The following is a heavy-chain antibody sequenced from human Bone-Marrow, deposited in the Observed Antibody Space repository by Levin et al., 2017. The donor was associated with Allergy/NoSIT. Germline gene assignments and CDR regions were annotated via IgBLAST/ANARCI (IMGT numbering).Heavy chain of an antibody. CDR2: ISDSGDTI. V-gene: IGHV3-11*01. Sequence: GESLKISCAASGFTFSDYYMGWIRQAPGKGLEWVSYISDSGDTIYYADSVKGRITVSRDNAKNSLYLEMISLRAEDTAVYYCARDVRDGLDVWGQGTTVTVSS. CDR1: GFTFSDYY. J-gene: IGHJ6*02. CDR3: ARDVRDGLDV.